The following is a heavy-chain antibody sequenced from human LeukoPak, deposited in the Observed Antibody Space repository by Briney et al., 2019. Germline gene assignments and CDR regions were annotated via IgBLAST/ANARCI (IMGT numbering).Heavy chain of an antibody. V-gene: IGHV4-31*03. CDR2: IYYSGST. Sequence: SETLSLTCTVSGGSISSGGYYWSWIRQHPGKGLEWIGYIYYSGSTYYNPSLKSRVTISVDTSKNQFSLKLSSVTAADTAVYYCARDRGYSYGSYYYYYGMDVWGQGTTVTVSS. J-gene: IGHJ6*02. CDR3: ARDRGYSYGSYYYYYGMDV. CDR1: GGSISSGGYY. D-gene: IGHD5-18*01.